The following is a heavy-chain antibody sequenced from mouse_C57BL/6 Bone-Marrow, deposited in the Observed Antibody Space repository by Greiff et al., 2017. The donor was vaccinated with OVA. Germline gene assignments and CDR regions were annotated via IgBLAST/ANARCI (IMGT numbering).Heavy chain of an antibody. J-gene: IGHJ3*01. V-gene: IGHV14-4*01. CDR2: IDPENGDT. D-gene: IGHD2-4*01. CDR1: GFNINDDY. CDR3: TTEGDYAWFAY. Sequence: VQLQQSGAELVRPGASVKLSCTASGFNINDDYMHWVKQRPEQGLEWIGWIDPENGDTEYASKFQGKATITADTSSNTAYLQLSSLTSEDTAVYYCTTEGDYAWFAYWGQGTLVTVSA.